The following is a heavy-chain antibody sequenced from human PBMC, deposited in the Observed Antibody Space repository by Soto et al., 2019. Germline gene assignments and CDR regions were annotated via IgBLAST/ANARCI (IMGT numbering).Heavy chain of an antibody. V-gene: IGHV3-30*18. CDR1: GFTFSSYG. Sequence: QVQLVESGGGVVPPGRSLRLSCAASGFTFSSYGMHWVRQAPGKGLEWVAVISYDGSNKYYADSVKGRFTISRDNSKNTLYLQMNSLRAEDTAVYYCAKDLMVRGVTRWFEPWGQGTLVTVSS. CDR3: AKDLMVRGVTRWFEP. CDR2: ISYDGSNK. D-gene: IGHD3-10*01. J-gene: IGHJ5*02.